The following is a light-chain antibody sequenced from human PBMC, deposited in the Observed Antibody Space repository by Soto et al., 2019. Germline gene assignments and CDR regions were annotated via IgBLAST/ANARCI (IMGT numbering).Light chain of an antibody. V-gene: IGKV3-20*01. J-gene: IGKJ1*01. CDR3: QQYGSSGT. CDR1: QSVSNNY. Sequence: IVWTQPPATLSLSPGEGATLSGRASQSVSNNYLAWYQQPPGQAPRLLIYGASNRATGIPDRFSGSGSGTDFTLTISRLEPEDFAVYYCQQYGSSGTFGQGTKVDI. CDR2: GAS.